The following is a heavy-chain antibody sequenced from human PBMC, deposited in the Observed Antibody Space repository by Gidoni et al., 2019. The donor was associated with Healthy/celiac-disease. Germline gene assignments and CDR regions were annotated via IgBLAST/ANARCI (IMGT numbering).Heavy chain of an antibody. D-gene: IGHD1-26*01. Sequence: GRFTISRDNSKNTLYLQMNSLRAEDTAVYYCAKNPPRYSGSGKVGDYWGQGTLVTVSS. V-gene: IGHV3-23*01. CDR3: AKNPPRYSGSGKVGDY. J-gene: IGHJ4*02.